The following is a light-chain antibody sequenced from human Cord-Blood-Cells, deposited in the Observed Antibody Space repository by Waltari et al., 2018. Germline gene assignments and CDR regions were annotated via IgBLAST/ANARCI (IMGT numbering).Light chain of an antibody. CDR3: SSYAGSNNLV. V-gene: IGLV2-8*01. CDR1: SSDVGGYTY. J-gene: IGLJ2*01. Sequence: QSALTQPPSASGSPGQSVTIPCTGTSSDVGGYTYVSWYQPPPGKAPKLMIYEVSKRPSGVPDRFSGSKSGNTASLTVSGLQAEDEADYYCSSYAGSNNLVFGGGTKLTVL. CDR2: EVS.